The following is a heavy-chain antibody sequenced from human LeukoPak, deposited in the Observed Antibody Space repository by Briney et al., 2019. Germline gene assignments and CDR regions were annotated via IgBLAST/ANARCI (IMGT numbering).Heavy chain of an antibody. CDR2: INHGGST. Sequence: PSETLSLTCAVYGGSFSGYYWSWIRQPPGKGLEWIGEINHGGSTNYNPSLKSRVTISLDTSKNQFSLKLSSVTAADTAVYYCAGHHPRNTVDFWGQGTLVTVSS. CDR1: GGSFSGYY. CDR3: AGHHPRNTVDF. J-gene: IGHJ4*02. V-gene: IGHV4-34*01. D-gene: IGHD2/OR15-2a*01.